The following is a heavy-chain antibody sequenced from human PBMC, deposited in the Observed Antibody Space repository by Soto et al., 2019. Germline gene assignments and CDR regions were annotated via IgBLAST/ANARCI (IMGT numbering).Heavy chain of an antibody. CDR1: GYSFTVYH. D-gene: IGHD2-8*01. CDR2: INPKSGGT. V-gene: IGHV1-2*04. CDR3: ARGHSTDCSNGVCSFFYNHEMDV. J-gene: IGHJ6*02. Sequence: ASVKVSCKASGYSFTVYHIHWVRQAPGQGLEWLGRINPKSGGTSTAQKFQGWVTMTRDRSISTVYMELTRLRSDDTAVYFCARGHSTDCSNGVCSFFYNHEMDVWGQGTTVTVSS.